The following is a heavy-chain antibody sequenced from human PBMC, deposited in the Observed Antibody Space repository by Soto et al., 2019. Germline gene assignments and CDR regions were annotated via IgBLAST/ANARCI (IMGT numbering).Heavy chain of an antibody. CDR1: GGAISSSSYN. V-gene: IGHV4-39*01. CDR2: IYYNGDT. CDR3: ARFSGNAFDI. Sequence: SETLSLTCSVSGGAISSSSYNWDWIRQPPGKGLEWIGTIYYNGDTDYNPSLKSRAAISVDASDFQFSLKLTSVTAADTSIYYCARFSGNAFDIWGHGTMVTVSS. J-gene: IGHJ3*02.